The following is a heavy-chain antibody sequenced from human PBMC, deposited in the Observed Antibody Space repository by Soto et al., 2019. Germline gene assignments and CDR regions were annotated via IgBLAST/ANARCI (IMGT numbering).Heavy chain of an antibody. V-gene: IGHV3-11*04. D-gene: IGHD6-19*01. CDR3: AREGPYSSTDY. J-gene: IGHJ4*02. CDR2: TTSSSTS. CDR1: GFTFSDYY. Sequence: GGSLRLSCAASGFTFSDYYISWIRQAPGKELEWISYTTSSSTSFYAASVKGRFTISRDNAKNFFFLKMNSLRAEDTAVYYCAREGPYSSTDYGGQGTLVTVS.